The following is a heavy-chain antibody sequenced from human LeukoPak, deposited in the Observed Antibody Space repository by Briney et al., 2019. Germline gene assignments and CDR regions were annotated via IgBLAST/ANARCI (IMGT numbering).Heavy chain of an antibody. CDR3: ARDSAGNDY. CDR2: IKQDGSEK. J-gene: IGHJ4*02. Sequence: GSLRLSCAASGFTFSTYWMSWVRQAPGKGLEWVANIKQDGSEKYCVDSVKGRFTISRDNAKNSLYLQTNSLRAEDTAMYYCARDSAGNDYWGQGTLVTVSS. V-gene: IGHV3-7*01. CDR1: GFTFSTYW. D-gene: IGHD6-13*01.